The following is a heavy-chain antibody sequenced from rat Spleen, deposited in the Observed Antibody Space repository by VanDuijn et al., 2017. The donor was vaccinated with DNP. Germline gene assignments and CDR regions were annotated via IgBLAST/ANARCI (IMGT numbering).Heavy chain of an antibody. CDR1: GFTFRSNW. Sequence: EVQLVESGGDSVQPGSPLKLSCAASGFTFRSNWLNWILQAPGKGLEWVASINPDGSNTYYPDTVTGRFVISKDDAKNTGYLQMNNLRSEDTAMYYCVSGTPVPTYNWFAHWGQGTLVTVSS. CDR3: VSGTPVPTYNWFAH. D-gene: IGHD1-8*01. V-gene: IGHV5-35*01. J-gene: IGHJ3*01. CDR2: INPDGSNT.